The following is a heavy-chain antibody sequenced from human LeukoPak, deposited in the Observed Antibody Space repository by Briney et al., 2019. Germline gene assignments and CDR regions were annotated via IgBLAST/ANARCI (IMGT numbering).Heavy chain of an antibody. V-gene: IGHV1-69*13. Sequence: GASVKVSCKASGYTFTGYYMHWVRQAPGQGLEWMGGIIPIFGTANYAQKFQGRVTITADESTSTAYMELSSLRSEDTAVYYCARGAGEKNYYYGMDVWGQGTTVTVSS. CDR2: IIPIFGTA. CDR1: GYTFTGYY. D-gene: IGHD6-19*01. CDR3: ARGAGEKNYYYGMDV. J-gene: IGHJ6*02.